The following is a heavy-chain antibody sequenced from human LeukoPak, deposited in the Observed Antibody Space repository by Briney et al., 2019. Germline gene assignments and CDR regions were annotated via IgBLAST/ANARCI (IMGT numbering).Heavy chain of an antibody. Sequence: SDTLSLTCNVSGGSISNYYWSWIPQPPGRGREWIRYYLYSGSTNYNYNPSLNSRVTISVDTSHNQFSLKMTSVTAADTAIYSCARGICTNDVCSFNPFDYWGQGTLITVSS. V-gene: IGHV4-59*07. CDR3: ARGICTNDVCSFNPFDY. CDR1: GGSISNYY. CDR2: YLYSGSTNY. D-gene: IGHD2-8*01. J-gene: IGHJ4*02.